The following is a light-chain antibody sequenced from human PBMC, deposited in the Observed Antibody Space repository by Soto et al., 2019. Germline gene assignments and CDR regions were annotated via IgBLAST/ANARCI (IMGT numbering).Light chain of an antibody. Sequence: QSVLTQPPSVSAAPGQKVTISCSGSSSNIGNNYVFWYQQLPGTAPKLLIYDNDKRPSGIPDRFSGSKSGTSATLGITGRQTGDEADYYCATWDRSLSAGVFGGGTQLTVL. CDR2: DND. CDR3: ATWDRSLSAGV. CDR1: SSNIGNNY. V-gene: IGLV1-51*01. J-gene: IGLJ2*01.